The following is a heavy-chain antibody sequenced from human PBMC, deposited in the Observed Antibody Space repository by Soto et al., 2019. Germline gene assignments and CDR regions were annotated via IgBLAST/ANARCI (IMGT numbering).Heavy chain of an antibody. Sequence: SVKVSCKASGVTFSSYAISWVRPAPGQGLEWMGGVIPIFGTANYAQEFQGRVTITADEYTSTAYIEMSSLRSEDTAVYYCARTRDYDSSGPPGYWGQGTLVTVSS. CDR2: VIPIFGTA. V-gene: IGHV1-69*13. D-gene: IGHD3-22*01. CDR1: GVTFSSYA. J-gene: IGHJ4*02. CDR3: ARTRDYDSSGPPGY.